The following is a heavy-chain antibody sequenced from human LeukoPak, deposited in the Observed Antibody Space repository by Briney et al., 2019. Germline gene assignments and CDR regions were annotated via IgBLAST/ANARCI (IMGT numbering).Heavy chain of an antibody. V-gene: IGHV3-7*03. D-gene: IGHD2-15*01. J-gene: IGHJ4*02. CDR1: GFTFSSYW. CDR3: VVVAAT. CDR2: IKQDGSEK. Sequence: GGSLRLSCAASGFTFSSYWMSWVRQAPGKGLEWVANIKQDGSEKLYVESVKGRFTISRDNAKNTLYLQMNSLRAEDTAVYYCVVVAATWGQGTLVTVSS.